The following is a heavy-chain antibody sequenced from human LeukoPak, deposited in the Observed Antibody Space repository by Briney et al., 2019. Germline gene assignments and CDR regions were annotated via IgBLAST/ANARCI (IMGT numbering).Heavy chain of an antibody. Sequence: PSETLSLTCTVSGGSISSYYWSWIRQPAGKGLEWIGRIYTSGSTNYNPPLKSRVTMSVDTSKNQFSLKLSSVTAADTAVYYCARDREGYYYDSRGYYFDYWGQGTLVTVSS. CDR1: GGSISSYY. V-gene: IGHV4-4*07. CDR3: ARDREGYYYDSRGYYFDY. D-gene: IGHD3-22*01. J-gene: IGHJ4*02. CDR2: IYTSGST.